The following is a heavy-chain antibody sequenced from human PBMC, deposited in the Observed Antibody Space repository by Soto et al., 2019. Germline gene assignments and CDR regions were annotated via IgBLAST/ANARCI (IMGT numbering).Heavy chain of an antibody. CDR3: ARDDIPGIAVATYGMDV. CDR1: GFIFSNFG. D-gene: IGHD6-19*01. V-gene: IGHV3-33*01. CDR2: IWYDGGNE. J-gene: IGHJ6*02. Sequence: QVQLVESGGGVVQPGRSLRLSCAASGFIFSNFGMHWVRQAPGRGLEWVAVIWYDGGNEYYADSVRGRFTISKDNSKNTLYLQMNSLRAEDTAVYYCARDDIPGIAVATYGMDVWGQGTTVTVSS.